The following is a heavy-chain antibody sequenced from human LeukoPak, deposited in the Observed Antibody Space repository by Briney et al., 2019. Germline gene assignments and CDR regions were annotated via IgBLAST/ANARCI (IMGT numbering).Heavy chain of an antibody. CDR3: AARAWLVRLVDY. D-gene: IGHD6-19*01. CDR1: GGSFSGYY. Sequence: SETLPLTCAVYGGSFSGYYWSWIRQPPGKGLEWIGEINHSGSTNYNPSLKSRVTISVDTSKNQFPLKLSSVTAADTAVYYCAARAWLVRLVDYWGQGTLVTVSS. V-gene: IGHV4-34*01. J-gene: IGHJ4*02. CDR2: INHSGST.